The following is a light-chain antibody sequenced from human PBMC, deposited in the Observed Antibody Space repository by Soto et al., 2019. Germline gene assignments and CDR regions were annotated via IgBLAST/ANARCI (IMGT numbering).Light chain of an antibody. V-gene: IGKV3-15*01. Sequence: EIVMTQSPATLSVSPGERATLACRASQSISSSLAWYQQKPGQAPRLLIYGASTRASGIPARFSGSGSGTDVTLTISRLEPEDFAVYYCQQYCSSPRTFGQGTNVDIK. CDR1: QSISSS. J-gene: IGKJ1*01. CDR2: GAS. CDR3: QQYCSSPRT.